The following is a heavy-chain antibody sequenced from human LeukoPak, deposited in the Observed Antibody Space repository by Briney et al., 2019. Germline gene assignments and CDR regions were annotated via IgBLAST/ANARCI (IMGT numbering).Heavy chain of an antibody. J-gene: IGHJ3*02. CDR1: GFTFSTYE. D-gene: IGHD3-9*01. CDR3: AARYFDWLSQTDAFDI. CDR2: ISSSSSYI. V-gene: IGHV3-21*01. Sequence: GGSLRLSCAASGFTFSTYEMNWVRQAPGKGLEWVSSISSSSSYIYYADSVKGRFTISRDNAKNSLYLQMNSLRAEDTAVYYCAARYFDWLSQTDAFDIWGQGTMVTVSS.